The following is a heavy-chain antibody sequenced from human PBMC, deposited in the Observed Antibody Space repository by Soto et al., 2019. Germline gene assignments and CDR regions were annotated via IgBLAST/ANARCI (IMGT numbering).Heavy chain of an antibody. CDR3: ARGGWDYDILTGYLTTPYYYYGMDV. CDR2: IWYDGSNK. Sequence: GGSLRLSCAASGFTFSSYGMHWVRQAPGKGLEWVAVIWYDGSNKYYADSVKGRFTISRDNSKNTLYLQMNSLRAEDTAVYYCARGGWDYDILTGYLTTPYYYYGMDVWGQGTTVTVSS. CDR1: GFTFSSYG. J-gene: IGHJ6*02. V-gene: IGHV3-33*08. D-gene: IGHD3-9*01.